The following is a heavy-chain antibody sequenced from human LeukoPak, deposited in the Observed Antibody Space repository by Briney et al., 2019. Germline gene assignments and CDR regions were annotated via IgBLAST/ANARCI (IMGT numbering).Heavy chain of an antibody. Sequence: GGSLRLSCAASGFTFSSYGMHWVRQAPGKGLEWVAFIRYDGSNKYYADSVKGRFTISRDNSKNTPYLQMNSLRAEDTAVYYCAKNYRHSSSSLYFDYWGQGTLVTVSS. CDR1: GFTFSSYG. J-gene: IGHJ4*02. D-gene: IGHD6-6*01. CDR2: IRYDGSNK. CDR3: AKNYRHSSSSLYFDY. V-gene: IGHV3-30*02.